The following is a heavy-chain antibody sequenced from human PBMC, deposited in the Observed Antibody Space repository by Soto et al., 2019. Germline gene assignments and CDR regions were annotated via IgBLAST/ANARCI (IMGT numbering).Heavy chain of an antibody. J-gene: IGHJ4*02. CDR1: GFSLSTTAVG. D-gene: IGHD3-10*01. CDR2: IYWDDDK. V-gene: IGHV2-5*02. CDR3: AHGISMVRGVVVFDY. Sequence: SGPTLVNPTQTLTLTCSFSGFSLSTTAVGVDWIRQPPGKALVWLVLIYWDDDKRYSPSLKSRLTITKDTSKNQVVLTMTNMDPVDTATYYCAHGISMVRGVVVFDYWGQGTLVTVSS.